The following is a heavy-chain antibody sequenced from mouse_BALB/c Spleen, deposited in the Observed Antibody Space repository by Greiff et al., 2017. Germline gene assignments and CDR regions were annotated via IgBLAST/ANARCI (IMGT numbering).Heavy chain of an antibody. Sequence: DVKLQESGPGLVKPSQSLSLTCSVTGYSITSGYYWNWIRQFPGNKLEWMGYISYDGSNNYNPSLKNRISITRDTSKNQFFLKLNSVTTEDTATYYCASSSYYYGSWFAYWGQGTLVTVSA. V-gene: IGHV3-6*02. CDR1: GYSITSGYY. CDR3: ASSSYYYGSWFAY. D-gene: IGHD1-1*01. CDR2: ISYDGSN. J-gene: IGHJ3*01.